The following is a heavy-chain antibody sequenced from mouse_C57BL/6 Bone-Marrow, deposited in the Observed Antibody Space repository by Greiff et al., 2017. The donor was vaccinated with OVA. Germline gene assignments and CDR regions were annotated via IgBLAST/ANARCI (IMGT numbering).Heavy chain of an antibody. D-gene: IGHD2-1*01. J-gene: IGHJ2*01. V-gene: IGHV5-17*01. CDR2: ISSGSSTI. CDR1: GFTFSDYG. CDR3: ARPGYYGNYNFDY. Sequence: EVQVVESGGGLVKPGGSLKLSCAASGFTFSDYGMHWVRQAPEKGLEWVAYISSGSSTIYYADTVKGRFTISRDNAKNTLFLQMTSLRSEDTAMYYCARPGYYGNYNFDYWGQGTTLTVSS.